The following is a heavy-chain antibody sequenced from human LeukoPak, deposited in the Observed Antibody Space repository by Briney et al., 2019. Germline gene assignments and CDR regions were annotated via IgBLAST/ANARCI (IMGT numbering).Heavy chain of an antibody. CDR1: GGSISSHY. CDR3: ATIKRGSIFGYFDF. J-gene: IGHJ4*02. CDR2: LFDSVNT. D-gene: IGHD5-18*01. Sequence: NASETLSLTCTVSGGSISSHYWSWIRQPPGKGLEWIAYLFDSVNTKDNPSLQSRLTLSADTSKNQFSLRPSSVTAADTAVYYCATIKRGSIFGYFDFWGQGIKVTVSS. V-gene: IGHV4-59*11.